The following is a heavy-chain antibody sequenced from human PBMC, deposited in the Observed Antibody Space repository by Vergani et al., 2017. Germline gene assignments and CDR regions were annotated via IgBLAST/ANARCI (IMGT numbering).Heavy chain of an antibody. CDR2: FDPEHGEV. V-gene: IGHV1-24*01. CDR1: GYSLTELT. CDR3: ARRGCAGACDYDDAFDI. J-gene: IGHJ3*02. Sequence: QVQLVQSGSEVRKPGASVKVSCQVSGYSLTELTIHWVRQAPGKGLEWMGGFDPEHGEVTFAHHIQGRVTMTEDRSTDTAYMELSSLRPEDTALYYCARRGCAGACDYDDAFDIWGQGTMVTVSS. D-gene: IGHD3-16*01.